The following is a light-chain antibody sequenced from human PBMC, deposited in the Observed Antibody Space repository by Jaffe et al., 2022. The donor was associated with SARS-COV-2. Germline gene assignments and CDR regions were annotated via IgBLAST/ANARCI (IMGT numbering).Light chain of an antibody. CDR2: DAS. CDR3: QQRSNWPTT. V-gene: IGKV3-11*01. Sequence: ETVLTQSPATLSLSPGERATLSCRASQSVSSYLAWYQQKPGQAPRLLIYDASNRATGIPARFSGSGSGTDFTLTISSLEPEDFAVYYCQQRSNWPTTFGPGTRVDIK. J-gene: IGKJ3*01. CDR1: QSVSSY.